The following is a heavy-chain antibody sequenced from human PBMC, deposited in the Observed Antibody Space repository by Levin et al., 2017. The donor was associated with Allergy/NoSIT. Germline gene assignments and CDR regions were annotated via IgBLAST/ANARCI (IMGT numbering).Heavy chain of an antibody. CDR2: INPNSGGT. CDR1: GYTFTGYY. V-gene: IGHV1-2*02. J-gene: IGHJ4*02. Sequence: AASVKVSCKASGYTFTGYYMHWVRQAPGQGLEWMGWINPNSGGTNYAQKFQGRVTMTRDTSISTAYMELSRLRSDDTAVYYCARDRGDILTGYYNPGDYWGQGTLVTVSS. CDR3: ARDRGDILTGYYNPGDY. D-gene: IGHD3-9*01.